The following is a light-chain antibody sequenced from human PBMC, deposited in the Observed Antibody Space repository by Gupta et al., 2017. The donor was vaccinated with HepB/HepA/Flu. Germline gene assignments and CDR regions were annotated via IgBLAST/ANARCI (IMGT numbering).Light chain of an antibody. V-gene: IGLV3-21*02. CDR1: NIGSKS. Sequence: SYVLTQPPSVSVAPGEAARITCGGDNIGSKSVHWYQQKPGQAPVAVVYDDSARPSGIPERFSGFNSGNTATLTISRVEAGDEADYYCQVWDSSSDHVVFGGGTKLTVL. J-gene: IGLJ3*02. CDR3: QVWDSSSDHVV. CDR2: DDS.